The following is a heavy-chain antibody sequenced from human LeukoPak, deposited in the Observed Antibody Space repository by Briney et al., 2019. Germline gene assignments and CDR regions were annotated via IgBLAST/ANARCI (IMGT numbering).Heavy chain of an antibody. CDR2: IYHSGST. CDR3: ARDSGNTGEVKFDP. CDR1: GYSISSGYY. J-gene: IGHJ5*02. V-gene: IGHV4-38-2*02. D-gene: IGHD3-10*01. Sequence: PSETLSLTCTVSGYSISSGYYWGWIRQPPGKGLEWIGSIYHSGSTYYNPSLKSRVTISVDTSKTQFSLNLSSVTAADTAVDSCARDSGNTGEVKFDPWGQGTLVTVSS.